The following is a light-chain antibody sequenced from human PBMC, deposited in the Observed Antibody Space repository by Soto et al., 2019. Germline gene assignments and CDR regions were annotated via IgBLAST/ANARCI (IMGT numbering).Light chain of an antibody. J-gene: IGLJ1*01. V-gene: IGLV2-14*03. CDR3: SSYTSTSTLYV. CDR2: DVS. Sequence: QSALTRRASVSGSPGQSITISCTGTSSDIGSYNYVSWYQQLPGKVPKLIIYDVSNRPSGVSDRFSGSKSGNAASLTISGLQAEDEADYYCSSYTSTSTLYVFGTGTKLTVL. CDR1: SSDIGSYNY.